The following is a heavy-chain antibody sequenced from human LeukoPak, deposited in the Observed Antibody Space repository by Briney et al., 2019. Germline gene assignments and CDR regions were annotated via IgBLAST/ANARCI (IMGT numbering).Heavy chain of an antibody. Sequence: SETLSLTCTVSGGSISSYYWSWIRQPPGKGLEWIGNNDYTGGANYNPSLKSRVTILVDTTKNQCSLKLISVTAADTAVYFCARNGPHYYDNSGYLDSWGQGALVTVSS. D-gene: IGHD3-22*01. CDR1: GGSISSYY. J-gene: IGHJ4*02. CDR2: NDYTGGA. CDR3: ARNGPHYYDNSGYLDS. V-gene: IGHV4-59*01.